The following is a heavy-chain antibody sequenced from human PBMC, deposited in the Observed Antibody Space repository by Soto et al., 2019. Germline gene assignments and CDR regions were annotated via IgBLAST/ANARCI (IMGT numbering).Heavy chain of an antibody. CDR1: GGSISSYY. CDR2: IYYSGST. Sequence: SETLSLTCTVSGGSISSYYWSWIRQPPGKGLEWIGYIYYSGSTNYDPSLKSRVTISVDTSKNQFSLKLSSVTAADTAVYYCARTRLDTAMALRDNWFDPWGQGTLVTVSS. V-gene: IGHV4-59*01. CDR3: ARTRLDTAMALRDNWFDP. J-gene: IGHJ5*02. D-gene: IGHD5-18*01.